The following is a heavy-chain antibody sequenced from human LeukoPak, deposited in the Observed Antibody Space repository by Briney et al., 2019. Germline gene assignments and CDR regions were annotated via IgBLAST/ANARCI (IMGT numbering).Heavy chain of an antibody. CDR2: ISYDGSNK. Sequence: GGSLRLSCAASGFTFSSYAMHGVRQAPGKGLEWVAVISYDGSNKYYADSVKGRFTISRDNSKNTLYLQMNSLRAEDTAVYYCARDRKDYYGSGSFDYWGQGTLVTVSS. J-gene: IGHJ4*02. V-gene: IGHV3-30-3*01. CDR1: GFTFSSYA. D-gene: IGHD3-10*01. CDR3: ARDRKDYYGSGSFDY.